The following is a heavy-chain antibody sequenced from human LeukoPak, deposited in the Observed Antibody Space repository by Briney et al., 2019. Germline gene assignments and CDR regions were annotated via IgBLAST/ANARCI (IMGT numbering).Heavy chain of an antibody. D-gene: IGHD3-3*01. CDR2: IYYSGST. V-gene: IGHV4-39*07. Sequence: SETLSLTCAVSGGSISSGGYSWSWIRQPPGKGLEWIGSIYYSGSTYYNPSLKSRVTISVDTSKNQFSLKLSSVTAADTAVYYCARVLRFLEWSYNFDYWGQGTLVTVSS. J-gene: IGHJ4*02. CDR1: GGSISSGGYS. CDR3: ARVLRFLEWSYNFDY.